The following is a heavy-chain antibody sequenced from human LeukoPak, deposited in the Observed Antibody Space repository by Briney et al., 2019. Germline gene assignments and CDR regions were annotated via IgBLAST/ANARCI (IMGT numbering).Heavy chain of an antibody. V-gene: IGHV3-7*01. CDR2: IKQDGSEK. J-gene: IGHJ6*03. CDR3: ARDPYCSSTSCYVGYYYYMDV. Sequence: TGGSLRLSCAASGFTFSSYWMSWVRQAPGKGLEWVANIKQDGSEKYYVDSVKGRFTISRDNAKNSLYLQMNSLRAEDTAVYYCARDPYCSSTSCYVGYYYYMDVWGKGTTVTVSS. CDR1: GFTFSSYW. D-gene: IGHD2-2*01.